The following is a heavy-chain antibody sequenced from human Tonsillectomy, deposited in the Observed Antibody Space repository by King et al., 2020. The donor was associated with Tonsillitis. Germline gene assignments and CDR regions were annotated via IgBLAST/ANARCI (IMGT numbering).Heavy chain of an antibody. J-gene: IGHJ4*02. CDR1: GFTFSSYE. D-gene: IGHD6-19*01. CDR2: ISTIGSTV. V-gene: IGHV3-48*03. CDR3: ARVPASGWYADY. Sequence: VQLVEAGGGFIQPGGSLRLSCAASGFTFSSYEMNWVRQAPGKGLAWVSYISTIGSTVYYADSVKGRFTISRDNAKSSLYLQMNSLRVVDTPVYYCARVPASGWYADYWGQGTLVTVSS.